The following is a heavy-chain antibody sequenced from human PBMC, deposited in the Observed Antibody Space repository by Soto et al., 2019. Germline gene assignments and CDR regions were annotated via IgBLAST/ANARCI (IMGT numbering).Heavy chain of an antibody. CDR2: ISYSGGT. V-gene: IGHV4-59*12. Sequence: PSETLSLTFTVSGGSISPYSWSWILQAPGKGLEWIGYISYSGGTDSKHSIKSRLTMSVHTSKSQLTLKLRYVSAEDTAVYYCESYCSDGGCNNTDLDIWGQGTMVTVSS. D-gene: IGHD2-15*01. CDR3: ESYCSDGGCNNTDLDI. CDR1: GGSISPYS. J-gene: IGHJ3*02.